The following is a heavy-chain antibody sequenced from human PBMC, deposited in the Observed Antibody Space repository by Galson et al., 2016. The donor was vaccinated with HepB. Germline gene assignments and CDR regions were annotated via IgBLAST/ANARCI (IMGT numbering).Heavy chain of an antibody. D-gene: IGHD5-12*01. Sequence: TLSLTCSVSAASINSGGYYWSWIRQRPLKGLEWIGYVFYSVTTYYNPSLQSRVTILIDTSNRQYSMKLTSVTAADTAVYYGATIKYSCYNPGLFFDSWGQGTLVTDSS. CDR2: VFYSVTT. V-gene: IGHV4-31*03. CDR3: ATIKYSCYNPGLFFDS. J-gene: IGHJ4*01. CDR1: AASINSGGYY.